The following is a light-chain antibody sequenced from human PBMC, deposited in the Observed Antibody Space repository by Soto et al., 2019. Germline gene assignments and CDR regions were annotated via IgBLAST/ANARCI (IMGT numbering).Light chain of an antibody. J-gene: IGKJ5*01. CDR1: QGISRG. CDR3: QQAKSLSIT. Sequence: DIQMTRSPSSVSASVGDRVIINCRASQGISRGLAWYQQKPGKAPKLLIYDASTLQSGVPSRFSGSGSGTDFTLNISDLQPEDFGTYYCQQAKSLSITFGQGTRLEIK. V-gene: IGKV1-12*01. CDR2: DAS.